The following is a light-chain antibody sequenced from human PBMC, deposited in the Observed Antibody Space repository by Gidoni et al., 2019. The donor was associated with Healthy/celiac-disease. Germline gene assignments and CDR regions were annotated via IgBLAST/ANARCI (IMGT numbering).Light chain of an antibody. J-gene: IGKJ3*01. V-gene: IGKV3-20*01. CDR3: QRTGFT. CDR2: GAS. CDR1: QSVSSSY. Sequence: EIVLTQSPGTLSLSPGERATLSCRASQSVSSSYLAWYQQKPGQAPRLLLYGASSRATGIPDRFSGSGSGTDFTLTISRLEPEDFAVYYCQRTGFTFGPGTKVDIK.